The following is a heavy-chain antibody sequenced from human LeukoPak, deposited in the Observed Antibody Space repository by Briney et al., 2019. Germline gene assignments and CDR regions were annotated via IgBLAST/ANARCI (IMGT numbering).Heavy chain of an antibody. D-gene: IGHD2-2*01. V-gene: IGHV3-48*01. CDR1: GFTFSSYS. Sequence: GGSLRLSCAASGFTFSSYSMNWVRQAPGKGLEWVSYISSSSSTIYYADSVKGRITISRDNAKNSLYLQMNSLRAEDTAVYYCARDLRSSTSCHDYWGQGTLVTGSS. CDR2: ISSSSSTI. CDR3: ARDLRSSTSCHDY. J-gene: IGHJ4*02.